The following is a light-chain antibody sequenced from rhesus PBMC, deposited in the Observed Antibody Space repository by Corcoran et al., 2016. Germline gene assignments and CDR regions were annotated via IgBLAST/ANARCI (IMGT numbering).Light chain of an antibody. V-gene: IGKV1S14*01. J-gene: IGKJ1*01. CDR1: QAISTY. CDR2: YAA. CDR3: QQYNSYPPT. Sequence: DIQMTQSPSSLSASVGDTVTITCRASQAISTYLAWFQQKPGKAPKPLIYYAANLESGVPSRFSGSGSGTDFTLTINRLQPEDFAVYHCQQYNSYPPTFGQGTKVEIK.